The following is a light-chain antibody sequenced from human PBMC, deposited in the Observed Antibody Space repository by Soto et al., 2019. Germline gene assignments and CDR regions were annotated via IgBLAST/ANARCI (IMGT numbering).Light chain of an antibody. V-gene: IGKV1-33*01. CDR2: DAS. Sequence: DIQMTQSPSSLSASVGDRVTITCQASQDISNYLHWCQQKPGKAPKLLIYDASNLETGVPSRFSGSGSGTDFTFTISSLQPEDIETYYCQQFDSLPITFGQGTRLEIK. CDR3: QQFDSLPIT. J-gene: IGKJ5*01. CDR1: QDISNY.